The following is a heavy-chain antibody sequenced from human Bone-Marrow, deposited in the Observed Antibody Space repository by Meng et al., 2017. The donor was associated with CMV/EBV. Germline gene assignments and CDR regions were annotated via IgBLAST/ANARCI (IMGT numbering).Heavy chain of an antibody. V-gene: IGHV4-39*07. CDR1: GGSISSSSYY. CDR3: ATDRDH. CDR2: IYYSGST. J-gene: IGHJ4*02. Sequence: ESLKISCTVSGGSISSSSYYWGWIRQPPGKGLEWIGSIYYSGSTYYNPSLKSRVTISVDTSKNQFSLRLNSVTAADTAVYYCATDRDHWGQGTLVTVSS.